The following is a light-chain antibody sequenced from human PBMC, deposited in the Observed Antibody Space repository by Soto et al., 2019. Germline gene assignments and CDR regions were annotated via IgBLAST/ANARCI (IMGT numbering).Light chain of an antibody. Sequence: QSALTQPASVSGSPGQSVTISCSGTRSDVGTFNIVSWYQQYPGKAPKLMIYEVSTRPSGVSNRFSGSKSGNTASLTISGLLAEDEADYYCCSYAGSSTFVFGTGTKLTVL. CDR3: CSYAGSSTFV. CDR1: RSDVGTFNI. V-gene: IGLV2-23*02. CDR2: EVS. J-gene: IGLJ1*01.